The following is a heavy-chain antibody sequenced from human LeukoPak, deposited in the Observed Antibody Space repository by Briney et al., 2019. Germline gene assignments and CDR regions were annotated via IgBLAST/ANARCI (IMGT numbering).Heavy chain of an antibody. Sequence: PGGSLRLSCVASGFTFSTYAMIWVRQPPGMGLEWVSTIYSDGNTYYPDSVKGRFTISRDGSKNTLYLQLNSLRTEDTAIYYCVREREGSNSEHWGQGTLVTVSS. V-gene: IGHV3-23*01. CDR2: IYSDGNT. J-gene: IGHJ1*01. CDR1: GFTFSTYA. CDR3: VREREGSNSEH. D-gene: IGHD1-26*01.